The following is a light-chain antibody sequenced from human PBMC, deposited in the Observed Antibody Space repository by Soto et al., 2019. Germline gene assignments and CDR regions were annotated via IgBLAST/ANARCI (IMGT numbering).Light chain of an antibody. CDR2: GAS. V-gene: IGKV3-20*01. CDR1: LSVSSIY. CDR3: QHYDNTPPSVT. J-gene: IGKJ3*01. Sequence: EIVLTQSPGSVSLSRVEGGSRSVMASLSVSSIYVAWYQQKPGQAPRLLIYGASRRATGIPDRFSGGGSGTDFILTISRLEPEDFAVYYCQHYDNTPPSVTFGPGTKVDI.